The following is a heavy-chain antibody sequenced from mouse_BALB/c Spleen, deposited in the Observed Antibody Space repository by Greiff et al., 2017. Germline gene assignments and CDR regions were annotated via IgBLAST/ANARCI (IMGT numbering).Heavy chain of an antibody. CDR2: IWAGGST. Sequence: VQLQQSGPGLVAPSQSLSITCTVSGFSLTSYGVHWVRQPPGKGLEWLGVIWAGGSTNYNSALMSRLSISKDNSKSQVFLKMNSLQTDDTAMYYCARVRYYGSSYGWYFDVWGAGTTVTVSS. V-gene: IGHV2-9*02. CDR1: GFSLTSYG. CDR3: ARVRYYGSSYGWYFDV. J-gene: IGHJ1*01. D-gene: IGHD1-1*01.